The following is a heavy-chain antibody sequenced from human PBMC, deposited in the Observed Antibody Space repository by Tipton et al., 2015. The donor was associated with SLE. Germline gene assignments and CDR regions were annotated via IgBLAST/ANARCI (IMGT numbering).Heavy chain of an antibody. CDR2: IYHSRST. V-gene: IGHV4-34*09. D-gene: IGHD4-23*01. J-gene: IGHJ4*02. Sequence: LRLSCAASGFSFSDYHMNWVRQAPGKGLEWIGEIYHSRSTNYNPSLKSRVTISVDRSNNQFSLKLSSVTAADTAVYYCARDVNSGRHFDYWGQGTLVTVSS. CDR3: ARDVNSGRHFDY. CDR1: GFSFSDYH.